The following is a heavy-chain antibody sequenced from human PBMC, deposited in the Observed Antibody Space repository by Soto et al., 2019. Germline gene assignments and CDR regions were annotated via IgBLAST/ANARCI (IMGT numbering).Heavy chain of an antibody. V-gene: IGHV3-48*01. CDR3: ARDPRYSSGWYVPDY. Sequence: EVQLVESGGGLVQPGGSLRLSRAASGFTFSSYSMNWVRQAPGKGLEWVSYISSSSSTIYYADSVKGRFTISRDNAKNSLYLQMNSLRAEDTAVYYCARDPRYSSGWYVPDYWGQGTLVTVSS. CDR1: GFTFSSYS. J-gene: IGHJ4*02. CDR2: ISSSSSTI. D-gene: IGHD6-19*01.